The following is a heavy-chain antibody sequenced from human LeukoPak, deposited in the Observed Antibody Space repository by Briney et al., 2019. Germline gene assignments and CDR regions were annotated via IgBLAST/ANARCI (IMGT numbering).Heavy chain of an antibody. J-gene: IGHJ4*02. V-gene: IGHV3-74*01. D-gene: IGHD4-17*01. CDR3: VRDDRSYGVDY. CDR1: GFTFSSHW. Sequence: GGSLRLSCAASGFTFSSHWMHWVRQAPGKGLVCVARIKSDGSYTYYGDSVRGRFTISRDNAKDTLYLQMNSLRAEDTAVYYCVRDDRSYGVDYWGQGTPVTVSS. CDR2: IKSDGSYT.